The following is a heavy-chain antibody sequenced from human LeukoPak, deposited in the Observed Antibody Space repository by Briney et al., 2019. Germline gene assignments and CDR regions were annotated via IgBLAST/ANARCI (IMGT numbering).Heavy chain of an antibody. CDR3: ARGGTLVQGVTVLYGMDV. D-gene: IGHD3-10*01. Sequence: VASVKVSCKTSGNTFSSYDINWVRQATGQGLEWMGWMNPNSGNTAYAQKFQGRVTMTRDTSISTAYMELSSLRSEDTAVYYCARGGTLVQGVTVLYGMDVWGQGTTVTASS. J-gene: IGHJ6*02. CDR1: GNTFSSYD. CDR2: MNPNSGNT. V-gene: IGHV1-8*01.